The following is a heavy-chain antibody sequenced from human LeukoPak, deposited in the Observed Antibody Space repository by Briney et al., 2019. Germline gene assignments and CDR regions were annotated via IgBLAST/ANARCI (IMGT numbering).Heavy chain of an antibody. CDR3: ARNRVAFYYFDY. D-gene: IGHD5-12*01. Sequence: PGGSLRLSCAASGFTVSSNYMSWVRHAPGKGLEWVSVIYSGGSTYYADSVKGRFTISRDNSKNTLYLQMNSLRAEDTAVYYCARNRVAFYYFDYWGQGTLVTVSS. CDR1: GFTVSSNY. V-gene: IGHV3-66*01. J-gene: IGHJ4*02. CDR2: IYSGGST.